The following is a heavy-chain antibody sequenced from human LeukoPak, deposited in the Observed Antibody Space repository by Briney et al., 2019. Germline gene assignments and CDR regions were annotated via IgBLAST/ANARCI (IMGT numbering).Heavy chain of an antibody. CDR2: IYYSGST. J-gene: IGHJ4*02. CDR3: ARNHYYDSSGSFDY. V-gene: IGHV4-59*12. Sequence: SETLSLTCTVSGGSISSYYWGWIRQPPGKGLEWIGYIYYSGSTYYNPSLKSRVTISVDTSKNQFSLKLSSVTAADTAVYYCARNHYYDSSGSFDYWGQGTLVTVSS. D-gene: IGHD3-22*01. CDR1: GGSISSYY.